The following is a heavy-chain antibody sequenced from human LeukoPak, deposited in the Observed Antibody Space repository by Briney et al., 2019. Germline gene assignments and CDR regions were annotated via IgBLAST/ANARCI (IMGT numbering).Heavy chain of an antibody. CDR2: ISTGGAGT. V-gene: IGHV3-23*01. CDR1: GFTFSNYA. Sequence: GGSLRLSCAASGFTFSNYAMSWVRQAPGKGLEWVSAISTGGAGTYYADSVKGRFTISRDNSQNTLYLQMNSLGAEDTAIYYCAKRGSALRYFDFWGQGTLVTVSS. J-gene: IGHJ4*02. CDR3: AKRGSALRYFDF. D-gene: IGHD3-9*01.